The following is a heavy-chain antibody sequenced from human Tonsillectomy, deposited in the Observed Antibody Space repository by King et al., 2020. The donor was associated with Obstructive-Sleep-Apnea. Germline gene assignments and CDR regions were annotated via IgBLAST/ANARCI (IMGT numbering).Heavy chain of an antibody. V-gene: IGHV3-49*03. CDR3: TRPWGCLVPPVVDYYSGVDV. CDR2: IRSKAYGGTT. D-gene: IGHD2-8*02. CDR1: GFTFGDYA. Sequence: EVQLVESGGGLVQPGRSLRLSCTASGFTFGDYAMSWFRQAPGKGLEWVGFIRSKAYGGTTEYAASVKGRFTISRDDSKSIAYLQMNSLKTEDTAVYYCTRPWGCLVPPVVDYYSGVDVCGHGTTVTVSS. J-gene: IGHJ6*02.